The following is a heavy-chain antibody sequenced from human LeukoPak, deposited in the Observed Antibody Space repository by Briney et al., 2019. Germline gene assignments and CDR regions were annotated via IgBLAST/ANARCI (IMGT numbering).Heavy chain of an antibody. D-gene: IGHD1-26*01. CDR3: TRDRSGSYIGGSFHI. V-gene: IGHV3-9*03. J-gene: IGHJ3*02. CDR1: GFTFDNYA. CDR2: INWSGGNI. Sequence: PGGSLRLSCAAPGFTFDNYAMHWVRQAPGKGLEWVSGINWSGGNIGYADSVKGRFTISRDNAKNSLYLQMNSLRVDDMAFYYCTRDRSGSYIGGSFHIWGQGTMVPVSS.